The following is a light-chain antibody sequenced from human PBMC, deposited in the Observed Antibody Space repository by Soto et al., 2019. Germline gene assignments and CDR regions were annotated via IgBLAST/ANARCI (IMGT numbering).Light chain of an antibody. V-gene: IGKV1-8*01. Sequence: ATRMTQSPSSFSASTGDRVNITCRADHVVSSYLAWYQQKPGRAAKLLIYAASTLQSGVPSTFSGSGSATDFTLTISCLQSEDFATYFCQQYSTYPFPFGPGTKVAVK. CDR1: HVVSSY. CDR3: QQYSTYPFP. CDR2: AAS. J-gene: IGKJ3*01.